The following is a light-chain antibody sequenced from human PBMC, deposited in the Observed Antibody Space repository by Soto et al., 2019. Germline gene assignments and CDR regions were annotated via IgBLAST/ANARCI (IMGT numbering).Light chain of an antibody. V-gene: IGKV3-20*01. Sequence: ESVLTSALATLSSTPGERAPLSCRASQSVPTNNLAWYQQRPGQAPRLLIYGASLRATSIPDRFSGSGSGTDFTLTISRLEPEDLAVYYCQQYDGSVWTFGQGTKVDIK. CDR1: QSVPTNN. CDR2: GAS. J-gene: IGKJ1*01. CDR3: QQYDGSVWT.